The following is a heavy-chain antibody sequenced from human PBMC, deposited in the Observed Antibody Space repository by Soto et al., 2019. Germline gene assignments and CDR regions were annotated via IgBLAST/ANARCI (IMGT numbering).Heavy chain of an antibody. V-gene: IGHV6-1*01. CDR3: AKGDNLGPKTGYAFDP. CDR2: TYFRSKWYN. J-gene: IGHJ5*02. CDR1: GVSVSSNTAS. Sequence: SQTLSLTCAISGVSVSSNTASWNWIRQSPSRGLEWLGRTYFRSKWYNDYAVSVKGRIIINPDTSNNQFSLQLNSVTPEDTAVYFCAKGDNLGPKTGYAFDPWGQGIMVTVSS. D-gene: IGHD5-12*01.